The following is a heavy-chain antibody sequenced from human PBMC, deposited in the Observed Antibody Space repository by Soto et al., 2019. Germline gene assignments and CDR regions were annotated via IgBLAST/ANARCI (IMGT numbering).Heavy chain of an antibody. J-gene: IGHJ6*02. V-gene: IGHV4-39*01. D-gene: IGHD6-19*01. CDR2: IYYSGST. Sequence: QLQLQESGPGLLRPSETLSLTCAVSGASVNSSRYYWGLIRQPPGKGLEWMGSIYYSGSTYSNPSLKSRLIISVDTSKNPFSLKLRSVTVADTAIYYCASTGGAVAGKPYYYGMDVWGRGTTVTVSS. CDR3: ASTGGAVAGKPYYYGMDV. CDR1: GASVNSSRYY.